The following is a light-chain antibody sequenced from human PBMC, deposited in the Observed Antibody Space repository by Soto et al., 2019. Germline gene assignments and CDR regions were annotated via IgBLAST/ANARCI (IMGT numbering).Light chain of an antibody. CDR2: EVS. Sequence: DLVMTQTPLSLSVTPGQTASISCKSSQSLHSDGRTFLYWYMQKAGQPPQVLISEVSDRFSGVPDRFSGSGSGTDFTLKISRVEAEDAGIYYCMQGMEIPITFGQGTRLEIK. J-gene: IGKJ5*01. V-gene: IGKV2D-29*01. CDR1: QSLHSDGRTF. CDR3: MQGMEIPIT.